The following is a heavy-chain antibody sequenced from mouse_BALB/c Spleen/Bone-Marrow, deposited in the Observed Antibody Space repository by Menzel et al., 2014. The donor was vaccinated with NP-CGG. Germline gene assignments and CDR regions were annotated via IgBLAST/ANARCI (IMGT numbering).Heavy chain of an antibody. CDR2: IWGDGST. V-gene: IGHV2-6-7*01. D-gene: IGHD2-4*01. CDR1: GFSLTGYG. Sequence: QVQLQQSGPGLVAPSQSLSITCTVSGFSLTGYGVSWVRQSPGKGLEWLGMIWGDGSTDYNSALKSRLSISKDNSKSQVFLKMNSLQTDDTARYYCARDSFLITRALDYWGHGTSVTVSS. CDR3: ARDSFLITRALDY. J-gene: IGHJ4*01.